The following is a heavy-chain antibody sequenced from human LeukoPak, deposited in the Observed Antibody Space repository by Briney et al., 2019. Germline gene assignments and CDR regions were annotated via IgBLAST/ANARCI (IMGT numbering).Heavy chain of an antibody. CDR2: LNWNGGST. CDR3: ARVMYSYGWTTPIGY. J-gene: IGHJ4*02. Sequence: GGSLRLSCAASGFTFDDYGLSWVRQVPGKGLEWVSGLNWNGGSTGYADSVKGRFTISRDNAKNSLYLQMNSLRAEDTALYHCARVMYSYGWTTPIGYWGQGTLVTVSS. CDR1: GFTFDDYG. V-gene: IGHV3-20*01. D-gene: IGHD5-18*01.